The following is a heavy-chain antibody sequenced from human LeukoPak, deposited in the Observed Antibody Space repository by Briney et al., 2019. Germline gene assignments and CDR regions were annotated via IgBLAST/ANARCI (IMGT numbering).Heavy chain of an antibody. CDR1: GYSISSGYY. J-gene: IGHJ4*02. V-gene: IGHV4-38-2*02. Sequence: SETLSLTCTVSGYSISSGYYWGWIRQPPGKGLEWIGSIYHSGSTYYNPSLKSRVTISVDTSKNQFSLKLSSVTAADTAVYYCARSPQVVRFVYWGQGTLVTVSS. CDR2: IYHSGST. D-gene: IGHD3-22*01. CDR3: ARSPQVVRFVY.